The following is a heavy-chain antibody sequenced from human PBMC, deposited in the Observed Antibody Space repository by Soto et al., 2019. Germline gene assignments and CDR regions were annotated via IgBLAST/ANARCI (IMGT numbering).Heavy chain of an antibody. J-gene: IGHJ6*02. D-gene: IGHD3-10*01. CDR1: GGSISSYY. CDR3: AREVGGSGSYNNGVHYYYYGMDV. V-gene: IGHV4-59*12. CDR2: IYYSGST. Sequence: PSETLSLTCTVSGGSISSYYWSWIRQPPGKGLEWIGYIYYSGSTNYNPSLKSRVTISVDTSKNQFSLKLSSVTAADTAVYYCAREVGGSGSYNNGVHYYYYGMDVWGQGTTVTVSS.